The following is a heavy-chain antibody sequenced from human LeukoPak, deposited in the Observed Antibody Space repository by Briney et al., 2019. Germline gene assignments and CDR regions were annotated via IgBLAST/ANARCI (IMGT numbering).Heavy chain of an antibody. CDR1: GGSISSSGYY. CDR2: IYYSGSVST. Sequence: SETLSLTCTVSGGSISSSGYYWGWIRQPPGKGLEWIGSIYYSGSVSTNYNPSLKSRVTTSVDTSKNQFSLKLSSVTATDTAVYYCARERVGGGGYYFDSWGQGTLVTVS. J-gene: IGHJ4*02. CDR3: ARERVGGGGYYFDS. D-gene: IGHD1-26*01. V-gene: IGHV4-39*02.